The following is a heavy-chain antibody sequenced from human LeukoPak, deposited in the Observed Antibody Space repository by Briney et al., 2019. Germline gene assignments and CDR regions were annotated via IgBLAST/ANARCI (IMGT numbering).Heavy chain of an antibody. D-gene: IGHD6-13*01. CDR1: GFTFSSYA. J-gene: IGHJ5*02. Sequence: PGGSLRLSCAASGFTFSSYAMSWVRQPPGKGLEWVSAMSGSGGSTFYADSVKGRFTISRDNSKNTLYLQMNSLRAEDSAVYYCAKGSGVWGFDTWGQGTLVTVSS. CDR2: MSGSGGST. CDR3: AKGSGVWGFDT. V-gene: IGHV3-23*01.